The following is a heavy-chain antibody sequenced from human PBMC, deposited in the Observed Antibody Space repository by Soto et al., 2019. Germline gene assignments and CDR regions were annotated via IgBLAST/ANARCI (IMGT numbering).Heavy chain of an antibody. D-gene: IGHD1-26*01. CDR2: ISYDGSNG. J-gene: IGHJ4*02. V-gene: IGHV3-30*18. Sequence: GGSLRLSCAASGFTFSSYGMHWVRQAPGKGLEWVAVISYDGSNGYYADSVKGRITISRDNSKNTLYLQMNSLTAEDTAVYYCAKGDSERYYFDYWGKGSLVTVSS. CDR1: GFTFSSYG. CDR3: AKGDSERYYFDY.